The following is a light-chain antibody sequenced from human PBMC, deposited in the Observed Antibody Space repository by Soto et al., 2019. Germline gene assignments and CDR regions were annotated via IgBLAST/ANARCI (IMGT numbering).Light chain of an antibody. Sequence: LTLSPGAVSLSPGERATLSCRASQSVSSSSLAWYQQNPGQAPRLLIYEASSRATGIPDRFSGSGSGTDFTLTISRLEPEDFAVYYCQQYRTFGQGTNVDI. CDR2: EAS. CDR1: QSVSSSS. CDR3: QQYRT. V-gene: IGKV3-20*01. J-gene: IGKJ1*01.